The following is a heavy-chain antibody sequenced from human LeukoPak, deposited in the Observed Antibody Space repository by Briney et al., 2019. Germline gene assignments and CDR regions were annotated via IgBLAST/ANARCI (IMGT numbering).Heavy chain of an antibody. CDR2: IYYSGST. CDR3: ARIISSEMATISGFYFDY. J-gene: IGHJ4*02. D-gene: IGHD5-24*01. V-gene: IGHV4-31*03. Sequence: SETLSLTCTVSGGSISSGGYYWSWIRQHPGKGLEWIGYIYYSGSTYYNPSLKSRVTISVDTSKNQLSLKLSSVTAADTAVYYCARIISSEMATISGFYFDYWGQGTLVTVSS. CDR1: GGSISSGGYY.